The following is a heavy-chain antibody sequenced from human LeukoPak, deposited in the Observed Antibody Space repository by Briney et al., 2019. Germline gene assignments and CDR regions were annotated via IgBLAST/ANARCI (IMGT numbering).Heavy chain of an antibody. CDR2: INPNSGGT. D-gene: IGHD5-12*01. CDR3: ARAYEYYYYGMDV. CDR1: GYTFTGYY. V-gene: IGHV1-2*02. J-gene: IGHJ6*02. Sequence: ASVKVSCKASGYTFTGYYKHWVRQAPGQGLEWMGWINPNSGGTNYAQKFQGRVTMTRDTSISTAYMELSRLRSDDTAVYYCARAYEYYYYGMDVWGQGTTVTVSS.